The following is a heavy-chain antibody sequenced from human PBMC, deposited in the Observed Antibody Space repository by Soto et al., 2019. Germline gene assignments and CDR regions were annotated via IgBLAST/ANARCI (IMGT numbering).Heavy chain of an antibody. CDR2: IYYSGST. D-gene: IGHD3-10*01. J-gene: IGHJ4*02. CDR3: ARGWKGLWFGERYYFDY. CDR1: GGSISSGGYY. V-gene: IGHV4-31*03. Sequence: PSETLSLTCTVSGGSISSGGYYWSWIRQHPGKGLEWIGYIYYSGSTYYNPSLKSRVTISVDTSKNQFSLKLSSVTAADTAVYYCARGWKGLWFGERYYFDYWGQGTLVTSPQ.